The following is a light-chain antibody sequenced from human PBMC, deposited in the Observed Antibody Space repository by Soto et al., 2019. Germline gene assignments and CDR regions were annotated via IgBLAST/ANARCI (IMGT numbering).Light chain of an antibody. J-gene: IGKJ5*01. Sequence: IGLTQFPATLSLSPGERVTLSCRASQRGXNSLVWYQQKPGQATRLLLXDLSNRATGIPARFSGSGSGRDFTLTITSLEPEDFSVYFCRQRYNWPRGTFGQGTRLEIK. V-gene: IGKV3-11*02. CDR2: DLS. CDR1: QRGXNS. CDR3: RQRYNWPRGT.